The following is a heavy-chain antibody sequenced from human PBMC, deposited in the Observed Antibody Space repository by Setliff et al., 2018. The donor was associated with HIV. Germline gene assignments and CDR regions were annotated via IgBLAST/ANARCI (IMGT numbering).Heavy chain of an antibody. Sequence: SETLSLTCVVSDDSFSNYDWTWIRQPPGKALEWIGYISSSGTTNYNPSLRSRVTISIETSNTRFSLWLRSVTAADTATYFCARLGRAIDDGGSSLRLDFWGQGMLVT. CDR2: ISSSGTT. CDR1: DDSFSNYD. D-gene: IGHD2-15*01. J-gene: IGHJ4*02. V-gene: IGHV4-4*09. CDR3: ARLGRAIDDGGSSLRLDF.